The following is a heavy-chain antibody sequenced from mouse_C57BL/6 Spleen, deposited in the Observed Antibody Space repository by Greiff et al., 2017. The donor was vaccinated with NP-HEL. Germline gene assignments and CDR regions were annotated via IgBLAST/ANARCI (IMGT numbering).Heavy chain of an antibody. CDR3: GGDAESELGPFAY. CDR1: GFTFSDFY. Sequence: EVKLVESGGGLVQSGRSLRLSCATSGFTFSDFYMEWVRQAPGKGLEWIAASRNKANDYTTEYSASVKGRFIVSRDTSQSILYLQMNALRAEDTAIYYCGGDAESELGPFAYWGQGTLVTVSA. V-gene: IGHV7-1*01. CDR2: SRNKANDYTT. J-gene: IGHJ3*01. D-gene: IGHD4-1*01.